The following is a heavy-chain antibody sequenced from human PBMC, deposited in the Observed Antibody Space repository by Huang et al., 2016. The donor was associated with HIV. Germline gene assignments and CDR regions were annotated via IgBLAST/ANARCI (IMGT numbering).Heavy chain of an antibody. D-gene: IGHD3-16*01. CDR1: GGSFSGYY. CDR3: AREIMISFGGPFDP. CDR2: INHGGIS. V-gene: IGHV4-34*01. J-gene: IGHJ5*02. Sequence: QVHLQQWGAGLLKPSETLSLTCAVYGGSFSGYYWNWIRQSPGKGLEWIGQINHGGISNYNPDLESRVTRSVDPSKKQCSLKLSSVSVADSAVYYCAREIMISFGGPFDPWGQGTLVIVSS.